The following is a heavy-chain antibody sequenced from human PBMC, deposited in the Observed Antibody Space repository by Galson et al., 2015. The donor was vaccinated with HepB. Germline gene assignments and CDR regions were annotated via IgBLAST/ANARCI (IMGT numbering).Heavy chain of an antibody. D-gene: IGHD1-26*01. V-gene: IGHV3-23*01. Sequence: SLRLSCAASGFTFSSYAMSWVRQAPGKGLEWVSAISGSGGSTYYADSVKGRFTISRDNSKNTLYLQMNSLRAEDTVVHYCAKGGSWYYYYYMDVWGKGTTVIVSS. J-gene: IGHJ6*03. CDR1: GFTFSSYA. CDR2: ISGSGGST. CDR3: AKGGSWYYYYYMDV.